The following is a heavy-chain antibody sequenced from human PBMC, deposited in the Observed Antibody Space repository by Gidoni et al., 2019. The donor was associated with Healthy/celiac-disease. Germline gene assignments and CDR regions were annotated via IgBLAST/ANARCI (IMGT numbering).Heavy chain of an antibody. J-gene: IGHJ4*02. CDR3: AKDMNLWSKRGYSYGFDY. D-gene: IGHD5-18*01. V-gene: IGHV3-9*01. Sequence: EVQLVESGGGLVQPGRSLRLSCAASGFPFDDYAMHWVRQAPGKGLEWVSGISWNSGSIGYADSVKGRFTISRDNAKNSLYLQMNSLRAEDTALYYCAKDMNLWSKRGYSYGFDYWGQGTLVTVSS. CDR1: GFPFDDYA. CDR2: ISWNSGSI.